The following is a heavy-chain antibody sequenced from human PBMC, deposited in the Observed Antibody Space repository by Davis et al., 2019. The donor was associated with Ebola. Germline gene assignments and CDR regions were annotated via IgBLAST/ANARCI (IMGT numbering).Heavy chain of an antibody. V-gene: IGHV4-4*02. CDR3: ARGRYSAHAFDI. Sequence: SETLSLPCAASGGSISSSNWFSWVRQPPGKGLEWIGEIYHSGSTNYNPSLKSRVTISVDTSKNQVSLKLSCVTAADTAVYYCARGRYSAHAFDIWGQGTMVTVSS. D-gene: IGHD2-21*01. J-gene: IGHJ3*02. CDR1: GGSISSSNW. CDR2: IYHSGST.